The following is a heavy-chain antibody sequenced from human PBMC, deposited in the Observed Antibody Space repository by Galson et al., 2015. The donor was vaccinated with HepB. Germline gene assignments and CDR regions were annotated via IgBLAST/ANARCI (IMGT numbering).Heavy chain of an antibody. D-gene: IGHD1-26*01. CDR2: MNPDSGNT. V-gene: IGHV1-8*02. CDR1: GSTFSSFD. Sequence: SVTVSCKASGSTFSSFDINWVRQATGQGPEWMGWMNPDSGNTAFAQKFQGRVSVTTDSSISTVYMELSGLRIEDTAVYYCARGRKGVGAKGVSDYWGQGTLVTVSS. CDR3: ARGRKGVGAKGVSDY. J-gene: IGHJ4*02.